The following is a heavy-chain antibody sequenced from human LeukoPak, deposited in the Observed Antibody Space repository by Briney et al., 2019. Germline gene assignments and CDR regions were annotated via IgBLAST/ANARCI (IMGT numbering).Heavy chain of an antibody. J-gene: IGHJ4*02. CDR3: ARQTGSGLFILP. V-gene: IGHV4-39*01. CDR1: GGSISSSSYY. Sequence: SETLSLTCTVSGGSISSSSYYWGWIRQPPGKGLEWIGSIYYSGSTYYNPSLKSRVTISVDTSKNQFSLRLTTVTAADTAVYYCARQTGSGLFILPGGQGTLVTVSS. CDR2: IYYSGST. D-gene: IGHD3/OR15-3a*01.